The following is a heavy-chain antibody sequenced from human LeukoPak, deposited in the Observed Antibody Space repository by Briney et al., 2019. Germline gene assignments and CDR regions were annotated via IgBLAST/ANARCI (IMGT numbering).Heavy chain of an antibody. CDR3: ARARAWIQLWLPY. D-gene: IGHD5-18*01. V-gene: IGHV1-2*02. CDR1: VYTFTGYY. J-gene: IGHJ4*02. CDR2: INPNSGGT. Sequence: GASVKVSCKSSVYTFTGYYMHWVRQAPGQGLEWMGWINPNSGGTNYAQKFQGRVTMTRDTSISTAYMELSRLRSDDTAVYYCARARAWIQLWLPYWGQGTLVTVSS.